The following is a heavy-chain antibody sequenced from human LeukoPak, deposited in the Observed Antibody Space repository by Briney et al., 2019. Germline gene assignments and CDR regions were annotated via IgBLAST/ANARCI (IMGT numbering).Heavy chain of an antibody. CDR3: ARVDCSGGSCYAFDI. D-gene: IGHD2-15*01. CDR2: IYYSGST. V-gene: IGHV4-59*01. CDR1: GGSISSYY. Sequence: KPSETLSLTCTVSGGSISSYYWSWIRQPPGKVLEWIGYIYYSGSTNYNPSLKSRVTISVDTSKNQFSLKLSSVTAADTAVYYCARVDCSGGSCYAFDIWGQGTMVTVSS. J-gene: IGHJ3*02.